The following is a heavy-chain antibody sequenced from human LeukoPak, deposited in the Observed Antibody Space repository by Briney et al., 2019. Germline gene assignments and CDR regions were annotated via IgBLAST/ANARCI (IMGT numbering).Heavy chain of an antibody. Sequence: GGSLRLSCAASGFTFSSYAMHWVRQAPGKGLEWVAVISYDGSNKYYADSVKGRFTISRDNSKNTLYLQMNSLRAEDTAVYYCARDSELNYNYDSSGNFDYWGQGTLVTVSS. CDR3: ARDSELNYNYDSSGNFDY. V-gene: IGHV3-30-3*01. J-gene: IGHJ4*02. CDR2: ISYDGSNK. CDR1: GFTFSSYA. D-gene: IGHD3-22*01.